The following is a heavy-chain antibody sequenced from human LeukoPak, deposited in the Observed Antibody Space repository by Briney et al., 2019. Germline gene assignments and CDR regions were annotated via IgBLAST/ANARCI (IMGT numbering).Heavy chain of an antibody. Sequence: PGGSLRLSCAASGFTFSSYGMSWVRQAPGKGLEWVSAISGSGGSTYYADSVKGRFTTSRDNSKNTLYLQMNSLRAEDTAVYYCAKGVVPAAYYYFDYWGQGTLVTVSS. D-gene: IGHD2-2*01. V-gene: IGHV3-23*01. J-gene: IGHJ4*02. CDR1: GFTFSSYG. CDR3: AKGVVPAAYYYFDY. CDR2: ISGSGGST.